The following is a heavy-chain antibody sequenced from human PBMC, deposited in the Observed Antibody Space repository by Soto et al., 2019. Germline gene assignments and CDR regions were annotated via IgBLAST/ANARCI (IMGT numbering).Heavy chain of an antibody. CDR3: AREAVAGLQGAFDI. D-gene: IGHD6-19*01. CDR2: INAGNGNT. CDR1: GYTFTSYA. Sequence: ASVKVSCKASGYTFTSYAMHWVRQAPGQRLEWMGWINAGNGNTKYSQKFQGRVTMTTDTSTSTAYMELSSLRSDDTAVYYCAREAVAGLQGAFDIWGQGTMVTVSS. J-gene: IGHJ3*02. V-gene: IGHV1-3*01.